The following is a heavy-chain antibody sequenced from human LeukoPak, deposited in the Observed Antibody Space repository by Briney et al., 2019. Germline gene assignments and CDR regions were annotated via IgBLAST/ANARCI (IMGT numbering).Heavy chain of an antibody. CDR3: ARVPGYYDSSGYYPPLFDY. J-gene: IGHJ4*02. D-gene: IGHD3-22*01. Sequence: PGGSLRLSCAASGFTFSSYSMNWVRQAPGKGLEWVSSISSSSSYIYYADSVKGRFTISRDNAKNSLYLQMNSLRAEDTAVYYCARVPGYYDSSGYYPPLFDYWGQGTLVTVPS. CDR1: GFTFSSYS. CDR2: ISSSSSYI. V-gene: IGHV3-21*01.